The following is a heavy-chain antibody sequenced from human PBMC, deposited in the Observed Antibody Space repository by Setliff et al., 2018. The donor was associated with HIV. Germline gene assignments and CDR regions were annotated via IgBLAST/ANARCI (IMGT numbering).Heavy chain of an antibody. V-gene: IGHV3-20*04. CDR1: GFTFDDYG. D-gene: IGHD6-13*01. Sequence: GGSLRLSCEASGFTFDDYGMSWVRHAPGKGLEWVSGINWDGKRKGYEDSVKGRFTISRDNAKNSVFLQMNSLRGEDTAIYYCAGSMGYFVKADWGQGTLVTVSS. J-gene: IGHJ4*02. CDR3: AGSMGYFVKAD. CDR2: INWDGKRK.